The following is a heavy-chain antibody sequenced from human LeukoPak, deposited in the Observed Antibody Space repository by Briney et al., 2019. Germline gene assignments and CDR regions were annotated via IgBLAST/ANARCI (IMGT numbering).Heavy chain of an antibody. D-gene: IGHD2-2*01. CDR1: GGSFSGYY. V-gene: IGHV4-34*01. CDR2: INHSGST. Sequence: KPSETLSLTCAVYGGSFSGYYWSWIRQPPGKGLEWIGEINHSGSTNYNPSLKSRVTISVDTSKNQFSLKLSSVTAADTAAYYCARESRRRYCSSTSCFSYWFDPWGQGTLVTVSS. J-gene: IGHJ5*02. CDR3: ARESRRRYCSSTSCFSYWFDP.